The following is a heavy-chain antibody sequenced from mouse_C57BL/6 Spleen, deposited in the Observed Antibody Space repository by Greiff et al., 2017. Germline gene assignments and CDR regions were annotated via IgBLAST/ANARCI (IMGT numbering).Heavy chain of an antibody. CDR3: ARERDSSGYVGFAY. V-gene: IGHV1-77*01. D-gene: IGHD3-2*02. Sequence: QVQLQQSGAELVKPGASVKISCKASGYTFTDYYINWVKQRPGQGLEWIGKIGPGSGSTYYNEKFKGKATLTADKSASTAYMQLSSLTSEDSAVYFCARERDSSGYVGFAYWGQGTLVTVSA. J-gene: IGHJ3*01. CDR2: IGPGSGST. CDR1: GYTFTDYY.